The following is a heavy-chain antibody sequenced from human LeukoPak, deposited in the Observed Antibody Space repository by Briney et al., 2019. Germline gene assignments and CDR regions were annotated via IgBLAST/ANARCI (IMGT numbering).Heavy chain of an antibody. CDR2: IYSSGRA. CDR3: ARHELYRAAAGGGFDY. Sequence: PSETLSLTCSVSGASISSTDYYWGWIRQTPEKGLEWIGSIYSSGRAYYNPSLKSRVTMSLDKSSNQFSLRLISATVADTAVYYCARHELYRAAAGGGFDYWGQGTLVTVSS. J-gene: IGHJ4*02. D-gene: IGHD6-13*01. CDR1: GASISSTDYY. V-gene: IGHV4-39*07.